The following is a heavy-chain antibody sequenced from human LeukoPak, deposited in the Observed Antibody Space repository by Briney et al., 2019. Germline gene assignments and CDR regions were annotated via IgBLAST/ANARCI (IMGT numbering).Heavy chain of an antibody. J-gene: IGHJ4*02. CDR1: GASISSNY. Sequence: PSETLSLTCTASGASISSNYWSWIRQPPGKGLEWIGYKSYSESTNYNPPLRSRVTISIDTSKNQFSLKLSSVTAADTAVYYCARDPAAYSSNWFFDYWGQGTLVTVSS. V-gene: IGHV4-59*01. D-gene: IGHD6-13*01. CDR3: ARDPAAYSSNWFFDY. CDR2: KSYSEST.